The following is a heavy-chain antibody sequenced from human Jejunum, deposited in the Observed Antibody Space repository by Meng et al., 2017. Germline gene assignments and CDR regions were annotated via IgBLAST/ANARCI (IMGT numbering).Heavy chain of an antibody. Sequence: GGSLRLSCAASGFRFSNYYMTWIRQAPGKGLEWISYISGSGTTIYNADSVKGRFTISRDNAKNSLYLQMDSLRGDDTAVYYCARGHYSDPEGYSNFYYILDVCGQGTTVTVSS. D-gene: IGHD3-22*01. CDR3: ARGHYSDPEGYSNFYYILDV. V-gene: IGHV3-11*04. CDR1: GFRFSNYY. J-gene: IGHJ6*02. CDR2: ISGSGTTI.